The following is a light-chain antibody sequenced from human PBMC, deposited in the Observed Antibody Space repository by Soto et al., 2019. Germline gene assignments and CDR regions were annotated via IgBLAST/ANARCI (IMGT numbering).Light chain of an antibody. J-gene: IGLJ1*01. CDR2: DVS. CDR1: SSDVGGYNY. CDR3: SSYTSSSTYV. Sequence: QSALTQPASVSGSPGQSITISCTGTSSDVGGYNYVSWYQQHPVNAPKLMIYDVSNRPSGVSNRFSGSKSGNTASLTISGLQAEDEADYYCSSYTSSSTYVFGTGTKLTVL. V-gene: IGLV2-14*01.